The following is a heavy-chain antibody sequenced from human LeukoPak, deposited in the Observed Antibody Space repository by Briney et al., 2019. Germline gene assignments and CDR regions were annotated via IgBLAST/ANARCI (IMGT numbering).Heavy chain of an antibody. CDR3: ARGSGPLFYLDY. J-gene: IGHJ4*02. CDR2: ISSPGTTI. V-gene: IGHV3-11*04. Sequence: PGGSLRLSRAASGFRFSDYYMNWIRQAPGKGLEWISHISSPGTTISYADSVKGRFTVSRDNAKNSLYLEMNSLRADDTAVYYCARGSGPLFYLDYWGQGTLVTVSS. CDR1: GFRFSDYY. D-gene: IGHD2-15*01.